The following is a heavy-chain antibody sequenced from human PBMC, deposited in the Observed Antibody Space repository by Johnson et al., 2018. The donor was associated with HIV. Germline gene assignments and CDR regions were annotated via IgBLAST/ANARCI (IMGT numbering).Heavy chain of an antibody. CDR2: ISSTGTTI. Sequence: VQLVESGGGLVKPGGSLRLSCAASGFTFSDYYMSWIRQAPGKGLDWVSYISSTGTTIYYADSVKGRFTISRDNAMKSLYLQMNSLRTEDTALYYCATGWGNWNDEGPDAFDIWGQGTMVTVSS. V-gene: IGHV3-11*01. CDR3: ATGWGNWNDEGPDAFDI. D-gene: IGHD1-20*01. CDR1: GFTFSDYY. J-gene: IGHJ3*02.